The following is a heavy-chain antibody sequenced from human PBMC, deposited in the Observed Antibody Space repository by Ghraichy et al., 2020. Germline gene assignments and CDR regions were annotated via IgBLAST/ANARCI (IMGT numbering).Heavy chain of an antibody. CDR3: ARRRYCTNGVCYESDY. J-gene: IGHJ4*02. Sequence: SETLSLTCAVYGGSFSGYYWSWIRQPPGKGLEWIGEINHSGSTNYNPSLKSRVTISVDTSKNQFSLKLSSVTAADTAVYYCARRRYCTNGVCYESDYWGQGTLVTVSS. V-gene: IGHV4-34*01. D-gene: IGHD2-8*01. CDR2: INHSGST. CDR1: GGSFSGYY.